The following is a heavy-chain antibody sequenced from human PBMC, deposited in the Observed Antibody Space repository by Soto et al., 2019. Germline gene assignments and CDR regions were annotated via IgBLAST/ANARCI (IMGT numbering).Heavy chain of an antibody. D-gene: IGHD3-22*01. J-gene: IGHJ4*02. CDR3: ARDSCKDEYYYDSSGYSDY. Sequence: PGGSLRLSCAASGFTFSSYAMHWVRQAPGKGLEWVAVISYDGSNKYYADSVKGRFTISRDNSKNTLYLQMNSLRAEDTAVYYCARDSCKDEYYYDSSGYSDYWGQGTLVTVSS. V-gene: IGHV3-30-3*01. CDR1: GFTFSSYA. CDR2: ISYDGSNK.